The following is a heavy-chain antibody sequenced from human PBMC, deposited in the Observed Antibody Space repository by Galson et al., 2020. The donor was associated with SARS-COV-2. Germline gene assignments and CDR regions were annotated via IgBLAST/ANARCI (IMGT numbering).Heavy chain of an antibody. V-gene: IGHV4-30-4*07. J-gene: IGHJ5*02. CDR3: ARMTTVTTFGYNWFDP. CDR2: IYYSGST. Sequence: SETLSLTCAVSGGSISSGGYSWSWIRQPPGKGLEWIGYIYYSGSTYYNPSLKSRVTISVDTSKNQFSLKLSSVTAADMAVYYCARMTTVTTFGYNWFDPWGQGTLVTVSS. CDR1: GGSISSGGYS. D-gene: IGHD4-17*01.